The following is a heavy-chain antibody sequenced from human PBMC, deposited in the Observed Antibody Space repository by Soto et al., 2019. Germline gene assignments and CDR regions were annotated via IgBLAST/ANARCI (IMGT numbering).Heavy chain of an antibody. CDR2: IKQDGSEK. CDR1: GFTLSSYW. J-gene: IGHJ6*02. Sequence: PGGSLRLSCAASGFTLSSYWMSWVRQAPGKGLEWVANIKQDGSEKYYVDSVKGRFTISRDNAKNSLYLQMNSLRAEDTAVYYCARDRSLLSGYYDGMDVWGQGTTVTVSS. D-gene: IGHD3-22*01. V-gene: IGHV3-7*03. CDR3: ARDRSLLSGYYDGMDV.